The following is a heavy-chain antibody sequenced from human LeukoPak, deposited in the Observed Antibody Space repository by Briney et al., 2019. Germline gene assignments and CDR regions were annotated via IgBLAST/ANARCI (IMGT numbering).Heavy chain of an antibody. CDR2: IPSDGSKN. CDR1: GFTFTNYA. D-gene: IGHD6-13*01. V-gene: IGHV3-30*18. CDR3: AKTRPLDSSSWSHGDY. Sequence: QPGGSLRLSCAASGFTFTNYAMHWVRQTPGKGLEWVALIPSDGSKNIYADPVKGRFTVSRDNSKNTLYLQMNSLRAEDTAVYYCAKTRPLDSSSWSHGDYWGQGTLVTVSS. J-gene: IGHJ4*02.